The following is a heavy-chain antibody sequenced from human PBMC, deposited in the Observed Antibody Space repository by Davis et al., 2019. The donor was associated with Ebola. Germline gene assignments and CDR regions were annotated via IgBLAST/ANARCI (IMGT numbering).Heavy chain of an antibody. CDR1: GVSITTHF. CDR3: ARDVGYCSSSSCIYYYSYAMDV. CDR2: IHHGGSA. J-gene: IGHJ6*02. D-gene: IGHD2-2*01. V-gene: IGHV4-59*11. Sequence: PSETLSLTCTVSGVSITTHFWSWIRQSPGKGLDWVGYIHHGGSANSNPSLKSRATFSIDTSKSQVSLKLTSVTAADTAVYYCARDVGYCSSSSCIYYYSYAMDVWGQGTTVTVSS.